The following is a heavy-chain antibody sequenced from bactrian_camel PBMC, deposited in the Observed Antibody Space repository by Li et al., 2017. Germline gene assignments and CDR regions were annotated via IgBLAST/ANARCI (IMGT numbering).Heavy chain of an antibody. Sequence: QLVESGGGLVQPGGSLRLSCAASGFTFSNYTMNWVRQLPEKGLEWVSTISIGGGSTDYADSVKGRFTISRDDAKNTLYLQMNSLKPEDTAVYYCVRVGGPPAVVAVTDNYWGQGTQVTVS. CDR3: VRVGGPPAVVAVTDNY. CDR1: GFTFSNYT. D-gene: IGHD6*01. CDR2: ISIGGGST. V-gene: IGHV3S31*01. J-gene: IGHJ4*01.